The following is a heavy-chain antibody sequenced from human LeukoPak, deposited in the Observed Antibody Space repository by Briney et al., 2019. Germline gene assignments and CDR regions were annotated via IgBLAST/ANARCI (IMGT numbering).Heavy chain of an antibody. D-gene: IGHD4/OR15-4a*01. J-gene: IGHJ4*02. CDR3: AKQSGADRGHLDF. V-gene: IGHV3-30*18. CDR2: ISYDGSNK. Sequence: PGGSLRLSCAASGFTFSSYAMRWVRQAPGKGLEWVAIISYDGSNKYYADSVKGRFTISRDNSKNTLYLQMNSLRPEDTAVYYCAKQSGADRGHLDFWGQGTLVTVSS. CDR1: GFTFSSYA.